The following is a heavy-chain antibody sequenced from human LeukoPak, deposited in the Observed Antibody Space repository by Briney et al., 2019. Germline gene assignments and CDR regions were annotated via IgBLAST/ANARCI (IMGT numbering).Heavy chain of an antibody. CDR1: GFTFSSYN. D-gene: IGHD2/OR15-2a*01. CDR2: ISSSSNYI. CDR3: ARGKTSQNIVTRKTYNWFDP. V-gene: IGHV3-21*01. J-gene: IGHJ5*02. Sequence: GGTLRLSCAASGFTFSSYNMNWVRQAPGKGLEWVSSISSSSNYIYYADSVKGRFTISRDNAKNSLYLQMKSLRAEDTAVYYCARGKTSQNIVTRKTYNWFDPWGQGTLVTVSS.